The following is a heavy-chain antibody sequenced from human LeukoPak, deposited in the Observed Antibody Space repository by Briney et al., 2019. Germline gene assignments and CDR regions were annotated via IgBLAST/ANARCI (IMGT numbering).Heavy chain of an antibody. CDR1: GFTFSSYW. J-gene: IGHJ4*02. D-gene: IGHD3-16*02. CDR2: IKQDGSEK. CDR3: ARVGGSYRYGGTFDY. V-gene: IGHV3-7*01. Sequence: PGGSLRLSCAASGFTFSSYWMSWVRQAPGKGLEWVANIKQDGSEKYYVDSVKGRFTISRDNAKNSLYLQMNSLRAEDTAVYYCARVGGSYRYGGTFDYWGQGTLVTVSS.